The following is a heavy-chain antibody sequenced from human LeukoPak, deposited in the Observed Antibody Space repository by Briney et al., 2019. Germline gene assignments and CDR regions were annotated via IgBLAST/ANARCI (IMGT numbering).Heavy chain of an antibody. V-gene: IGHV4-61*02. CDR3: ARGCCGGSCFHYYYYYMDV. Sequence: SETLSLTCTVSSGSISSSNYYWSWIRQPAGKGLEWIGRISTIGSTNYNPSLNSRVTISIDTSKNQFSLKLISVTAADTAVYYCARGCCGGSCFHYYYYYMDVWGKGTTVTISS. J-gene: IGHJ6*03. D-gene: IGHD2-15*01. CDR2: ISTIGST. CDR1: SGSISSSNYY.